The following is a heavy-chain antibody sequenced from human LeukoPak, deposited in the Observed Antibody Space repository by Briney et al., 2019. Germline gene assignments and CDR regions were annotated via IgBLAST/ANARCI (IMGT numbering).Heavy chain of an antibody. J-gene: IGHJ3*02. V-gene: IGHV5-51*01. CDR2: IYPGDSDT. CDR1: GYSFTSYW. CDR3: ARPRRFSLLDAFDI. Sequence: GESLKTSCKGSGYSFTSYWIGWVRQLPGKGLEWMGIIYPGDSDTRYSPSFQGQVTISADKSISTAYLQWSSLRASDTAMYYCARPRRFSLLDAFDIWGQGTMVTVSS. D-gene: IGHD2-15*01.